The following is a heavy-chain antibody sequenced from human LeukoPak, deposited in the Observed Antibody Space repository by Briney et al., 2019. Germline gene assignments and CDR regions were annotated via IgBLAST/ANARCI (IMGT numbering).Heavy chain of an antibody. CDR2: ISAYNGNT. V-gene: IGHV1-18*01. J-gene: IGHJ4*02. CDR3: ARVLPAYYDILTGYYTPFDY. CDR1: GYTFTCYG. Sequence: GASVKVSCKASGYTFTCYGISWVRQAPGQGLEWMGWISAYNGNTNYAQKLQGRVTMTTDTSTSTAYMELRSLRSDDTAVYYCARVLPAYYDILTGYYTPFDYWGQGTLVTVSS. D-gene: IGHD3-9*01.